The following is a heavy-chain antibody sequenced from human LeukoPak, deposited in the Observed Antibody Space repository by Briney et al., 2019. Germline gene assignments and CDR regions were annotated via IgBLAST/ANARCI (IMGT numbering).Heavy chain of an antibody. V-gene: IGHV3-53*01. J-gene: IGHJ4*02. CDR3: ARGDSSGYYYFDS. CDR1: GFTVSSNY. D-gene: IGHD6-19*01. Sequence: GGSLRLSCAASGFTVSSNYMSWVRQAPGKGLEWVSVMYSGGNTYYADSVKGRFAISRDNSKNTLYLQMNSLRAEDTAVYYCARGDSSGYYYFDSWGQGTLVTVSS. CDR2: MYSGGNT.